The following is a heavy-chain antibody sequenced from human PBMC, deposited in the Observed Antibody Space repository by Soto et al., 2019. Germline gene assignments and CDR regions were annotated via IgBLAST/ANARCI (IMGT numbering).Heavy chain of an antibody. Sequence: SETLSLTCSVSSDSMNSGGYYWSWIRQHPGKGLEWIGHIYSNGDTYYNPSLKSRVTKLVDTSKNQFSRNLTSVTAADMAANVCARRRGSTSGYYYHAMDVWGQGTTVTVAS. CDR3: ARRRGSTSGYYYHAMDV. J-gene: IGHJ6*02. CDR1: SDSMNSGGYY. D-gene: IGHD6-6*01. CDR2: IYSNGDT. V-gene: IGHV4-31*03.